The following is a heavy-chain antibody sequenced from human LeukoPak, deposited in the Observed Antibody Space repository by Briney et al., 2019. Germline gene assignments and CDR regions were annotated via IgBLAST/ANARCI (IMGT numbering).Heavy chain of an antibody. J-gene: IGHJ5*02. CDR1: GFTFTHYA. D-gene: IGHD5-24*01. V-gene: IGHV3-64D*06. CDR2: VVANGRTT. CDR3: YCRDDLPA. Sequence: GGSLRLSCSASGFTFTHYAMHWVRQAPGKGLEYVSAVVANGRTTYYADSVKGRFTISRDDSKNTLYLHMSSLRPEDTAIYYCYCRDDLPAWGQGTLVTISS.